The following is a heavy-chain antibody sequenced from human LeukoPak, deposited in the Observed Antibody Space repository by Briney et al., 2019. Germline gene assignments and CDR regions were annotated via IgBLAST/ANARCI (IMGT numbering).Heavy chain of an antibody. CDR2: ISGSGGST. Sequence: PGGSLRLSCAASGFTFSSYAMSWVRQAPGKGLEWVSAISGSGGSTYYADSVKGRFTISRDNSKNTLYLQMDSLRAEDTAVYYCAKVLNGIMIAFGGVIIDYWGQGTQVTVSS. CDR1: GFTFSSYA. V-gene: IGHV3-23*01. D-gene: IGHD3-16*02. J-gene: IGHJ4*02. CDR3: AKVLNGIMIAFGGVIIDY.